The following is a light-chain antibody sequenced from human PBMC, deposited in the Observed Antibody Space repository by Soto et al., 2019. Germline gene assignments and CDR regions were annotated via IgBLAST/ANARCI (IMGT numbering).Light chain of an antibody. V-gene: IGKV1-39*01. CDR3: QQSYSAPLT. Sequence: DIQMTQSPSSLSASVGDRVTITCRASQNINTYLNWYQQKPGKAPKFLIHAASTLQSGVPSRFSGSGSGTDFTLTINRLQPEDFATYSGQQSYSAPLTFGGGTKVEMK. CDR1: QNINTY. J-gene: IGKJ4*01. CDR2: AAS.